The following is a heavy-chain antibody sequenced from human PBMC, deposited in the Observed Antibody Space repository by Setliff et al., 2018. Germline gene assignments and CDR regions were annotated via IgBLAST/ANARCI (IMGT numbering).Heavy chain of an antibody. CDR2: FDPEDGKT. CDR3: ATDVRGRAFDI. J-gene: IGHJ3*02. Sequence: ASVKVSCKASGYTFTSYAMHWVRQAPGQRLEWMGGFDPEDGKTKYAQKFQGRVTMTEDTSTDTAYMELSSLRSEDTAVYYCATDVRGRAFDIWGQGTMVTVSS. CDR1: GYTFTSYA. V-gene: IGHV1-24*01.